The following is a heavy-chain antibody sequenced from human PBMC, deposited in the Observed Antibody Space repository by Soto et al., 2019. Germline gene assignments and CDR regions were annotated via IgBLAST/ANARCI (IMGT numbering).Heavy chain of an antibody. CDR3: ARASLPEAEYYYDSSGSDFDY. J-gene: IGHJ4*02. CDR2: INHSGST. CDR1: GGSFSGYY. D-gene: IGHD3-22*01. V-gene: IGHV4-34*01. Sequence: SETLSLTCAVYGGSFSGYYWSWIRQPPGKGLEWIGEINHSGSTNYNPSLKSRVTISVDTSKNQFSLKLSSVTAADTAVYYCARASLPEAEYYYDSSGSDFDYWGQGTLVTVSS.